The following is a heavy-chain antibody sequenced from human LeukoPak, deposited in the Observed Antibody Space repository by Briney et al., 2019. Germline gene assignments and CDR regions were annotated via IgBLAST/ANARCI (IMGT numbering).Heavy chain of an antibody. CDR1: GFTFSNYN. V-gene: IGHV3-33*01. J-gene: IGHJ4*02. CDR3: ARDSWGPDY. Sequence: GTPLRLSCAASGFTFSNYNMHWVRQAPGKGLEWVAALRYDGTNEFYADSVKGRFTISRDNSKATLYLQMNSLRVEDTAIYYCARDSWGPDYWGQGTLVTVSS. CDR2: LRYDGTNE. D-gene: IGHD3-16*01.